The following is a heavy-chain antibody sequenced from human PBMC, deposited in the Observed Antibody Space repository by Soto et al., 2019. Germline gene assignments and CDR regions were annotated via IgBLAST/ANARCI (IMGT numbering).Heavy chain of an antibody. CDR3: ARVQMATLYFDY. CDR2: IYYSGTH. J-gene: IGHJ4*02. Sequence: SETLSLTCSISGGSVSPYYWSWIRRPPGKGLEWIGYIYYSGTHNYNPSLKSRLTISVDTSKNQFSLELNSVTAADTAVYYCARVQMATLYFDYWGQGTLVTVSS. V-gene: IGHV4-59*02. CDR1: GGSVSPYY. D-gene: IGHD5-12*01.